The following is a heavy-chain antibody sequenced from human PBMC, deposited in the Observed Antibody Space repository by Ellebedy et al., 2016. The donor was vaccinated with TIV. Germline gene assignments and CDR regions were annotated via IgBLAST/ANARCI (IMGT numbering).Heavy chain of an antibody. CDR2: INPNSGGT. V-gene: IGHV1-2*02. CDR1: GYTLTELS. J-gene: IGHJ4*02. D-gene: IGHD2-2*01. CDR3: ARVRRFDYQYYFDY. Sequence: AASVKVSCKVSGYTLTELSMHWVRQAPGKGLEWMGWINPNSGGTNYAQKFQGRVTMTRDTSISTAYMELSRLRSDDTAVYYCARVRRFDYQYYFDYWGQGTLVTVSS.